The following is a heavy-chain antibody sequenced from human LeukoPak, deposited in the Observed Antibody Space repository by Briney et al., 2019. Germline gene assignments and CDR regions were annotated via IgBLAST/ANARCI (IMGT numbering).Heavy chain of an antibody. CDR3: AKDRQTEGATPMYYFDY. Sequence: GGSLRLSCAASGFTFSSYAMSWVRQAPGKGLEWVSAISGSGGSTYYADSVKGRFTISRDNPKNTLYLQMNSLRAEDTAVYYCAKDRQTEGATPMYYFDYWGQGTLVTVSS. D-gene: IGHD1-26*01. V-gene: IGHV3-23*01. CDR1: GFTFSSYA. J-gene: IGHJ4*02. CDR2: ISGSGGST.